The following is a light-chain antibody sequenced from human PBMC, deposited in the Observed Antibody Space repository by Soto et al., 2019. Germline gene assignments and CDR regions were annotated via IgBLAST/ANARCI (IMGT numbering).Light chain of an antibody. CDR1: QRVSSN. V-gene: IGKV3-11*01. CDR3: QVCNNWPPGFT. Sequence: EIVLTQSPDTLSLSPGERATLSCRASQRVSSNLGWYQHKPGRAPRLLIYGVSSRATGIPARFSGRGSGPDFPLTISRLQPEDFAVYYCQVCNNWPPGFTFGRGTKVDI. J-gene: IGKJ4*01. CDR2: GVS.